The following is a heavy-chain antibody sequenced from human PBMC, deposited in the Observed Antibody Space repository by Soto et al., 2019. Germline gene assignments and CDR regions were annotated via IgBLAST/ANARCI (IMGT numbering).Heavy chain of an antibody. D-gene: IGHD1-26*01. CDR2: ISGSGGST. J-gene: IGHJ6*02. Sequence: LRLSCAASGFTFSSYAMSWVRQAPGKGLEWVSAISGSGGSTYYADSVKGRFTISRDNSKNTLYLQMNSLRAEDAAVYYCATHIRSGSYRYYYGMDVWGQGTTVTVSS. V-gene: IGHV3-23*01. CDR3: ATHIRSGSYRYYYGMDV. CDR1: GFTFSSYA.